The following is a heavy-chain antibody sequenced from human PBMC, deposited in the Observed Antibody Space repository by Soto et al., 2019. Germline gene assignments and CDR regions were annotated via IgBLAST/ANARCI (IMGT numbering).Heavy chain of an antibody. V-gene: IGHV1-18*01. Sequence: ASVKVSCKTSGYTFTSYGISWVRQAPGQGLEWMGWINTYNGKTNYAQNLQGRVTLTTDTSTSTAYMELRSLRSNDTAIYYCAMVDVYVTPSPQDVWGQGTTVTVSS. D-gene: IGHD3-16*01. CDR2: INTYNGKT. CDR1: GYTFTSYG. CDR3: AMVDVYVTPSPQDV. J-gene: IGHJ6*02.